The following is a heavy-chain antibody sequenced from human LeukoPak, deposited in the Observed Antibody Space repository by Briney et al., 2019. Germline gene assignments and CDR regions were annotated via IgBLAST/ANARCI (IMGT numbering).Heavy chain of an antibody. CDR3: AAGYSYGALD. V-gene: IGHV1-58*02. Sequence: SVKVSCKASGFTFTSPAMQWVRQARGQRLEWVGWIVVGSGNTNYAQKFQERVTITRDMSTSTAYMELSSLRSEDTAVYYSAAGYSYGALDWGQRTLVTVSS. CDR1: GFTFTSPA. D-gene: IGHD5-18*01. CDR2: IVVGSGNT. J-gene: IGHJ4*02.